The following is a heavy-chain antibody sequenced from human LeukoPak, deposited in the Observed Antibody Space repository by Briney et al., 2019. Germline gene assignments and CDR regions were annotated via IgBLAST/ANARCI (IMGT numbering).Heavy chain of an antibody. CDR2: IYTSGST. D-gene: IGHD3-22*01. V-gene: IGHV4-4*07. CDR1: GGSISSYY. CDR3: ARDRARGPYYYDSSGPIDY. J-gene: IGHJ4*02. Sequence: PSGTLSLTCIVSGGSISSYYWSWIRQPAGKGLEWIGRIYTSGSTNYNPSLKSRVTVSVDTSKNQFSLKLSSVTAADTAVYYCARDRARGPYYYDSSGPIDYWGQGTLVTVSS.